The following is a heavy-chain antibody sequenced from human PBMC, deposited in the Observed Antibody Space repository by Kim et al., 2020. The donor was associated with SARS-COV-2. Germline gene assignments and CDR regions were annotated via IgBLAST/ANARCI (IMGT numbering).Heavy chain of an antibody. CDR2: ISAYNGNT. Sequence: ASVKVSCKASGYTFTSYGISWVRQAPGQGLEWMGWISAYNGNTNYAQKLQGRVTMTTDTSTSTAYMELRSLRSDDTAVYYCARDASTPSYYYAMGVWGQGTTVTVSS. CDR1: GYTFTSYG. CDR3: ARDASTPSYYYAMGV. V-gene: IGHV1-18*01. D-gene: IGHD3-16*01. J-gene: IGHJ6*02.